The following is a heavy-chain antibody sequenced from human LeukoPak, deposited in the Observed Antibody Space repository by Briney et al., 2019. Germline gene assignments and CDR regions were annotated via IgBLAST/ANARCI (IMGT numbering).Heavy chain of an antibody. CDR3: ARGAALLWFGELLTPVRYFDY. V-gene: IGHV1-2*04. CDR1: GYTFTGYY. Sequence: WASVKVSCKASGYTFTGYYMHWVRQAPGQGLERMGWINPNSGGKNYAQNFQGLVTMTRDTSMSTAYMELSRLRSDDTAVYYCARGAALLWFGELLTPVRYFDYWGQGTLVTVSS. D-gene: IGHD3-10*01. J-gene: IGHJ4*02. CDR2: INPNSGGK.